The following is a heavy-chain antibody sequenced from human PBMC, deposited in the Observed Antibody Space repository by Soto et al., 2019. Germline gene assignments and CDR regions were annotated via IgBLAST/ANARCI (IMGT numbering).Heavy chain of an antibody. V-gene: IGHV3-7*01. CDR3: ATSNWYTLNY. D-gene: IGHD6-13*01. CDR2: IKSDGSAT. CDR1: GLIFSNYY. J-gene: IGHJ4*02. Sequence: EVHLVESGGGLVQPGGYLRLSCAASGLIFSNYYMAWVRLTPGKGLEWVANIKSDGSATYHADSVKGRFTVSRDNAKNSRYLQLNGLRVEDTAVYYCATSNWYTLNYWGQGTLVTVSS.